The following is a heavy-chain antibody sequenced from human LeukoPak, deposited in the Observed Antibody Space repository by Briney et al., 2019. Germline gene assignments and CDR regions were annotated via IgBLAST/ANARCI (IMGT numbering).Heavy chain of an antibody. J-gene: IGHJ6*02. V-gene: IGHV3-53*01. D-gene: IGHD3-10*01. CDR3: ARDSFSGYYYYYGMDV. Sequence: AGGSLRLSCATSGFTFSGSAIHWVRQAPGKGLEWVSVIYSGGSTYYADSVKGRFTISRDNSKNTLYLQMNSLRAEDTAVYYCARDSFSGYYYYYGMDVWGQGTTVTVSS. CDR2: IYSGGST. CDR1: GFTFSGSA.